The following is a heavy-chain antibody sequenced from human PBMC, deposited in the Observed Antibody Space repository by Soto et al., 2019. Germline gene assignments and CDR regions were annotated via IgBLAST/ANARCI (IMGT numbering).Heavy chain of an antibody. D-gene: IGHD4-17*01. J-gene: IGHJ3*02. V-gene: IGHV3-33*01. Sequence: PGGSLRLSCAASGFTFITYGMHWVRQAPGKGLEWVAFIWSDGSNKYYADSVKGRFTISRDNSKNTLYLQMNNLRAEDTAVYYCARDDYGEEEAFDIWGQGTMVTVS. CDR3: ARDDYGEEEAFDI. CDR1: GFTFITYG. CDR2: IWSDGSNK.